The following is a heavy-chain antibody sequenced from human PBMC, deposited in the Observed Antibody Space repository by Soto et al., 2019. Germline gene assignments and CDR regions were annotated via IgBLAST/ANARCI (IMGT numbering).Heavy chain of an antibody. CDR1: GFTFSSYG. Sequence: QVQLVESGGGVVQPGRSLRLSCAASGFTFSSYGMHWVRQAPGKGLEWVAVIWYDGSNKYYADSVKGRFTISRDNSKNTLYLQMNSLRAEDTAVYYCARDSGRRQPRTTVTKSGYFDLWGRGTLVTVSS. D-gene: IGHD4-17*01. CDR3: ARDSGRRQPRTTVTKSGYFDL. CDR2: IWYDGSNK. V-gene: IGHV3-33*01. J-gene: IGHJ2*01.